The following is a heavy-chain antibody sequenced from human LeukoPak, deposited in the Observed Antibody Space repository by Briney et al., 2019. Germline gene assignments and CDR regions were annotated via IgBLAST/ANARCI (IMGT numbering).Heavy chain of an antibody. CDR3: ARHGGGGESYPRVFDY. D-gene: IGHD1-26*01. CDR1: GGSISPYY. Sequence: SETLSLTCTVPGGSISPYYWSWIRQPPGKGLEWIGYIYYSGSTNYNPSLKSRVTISVDTSKNQSSLKLSSVTAADTAVYYCARHGGGGESYPRVFDYWGRGTLVTVSS. J-gene: IGHJ4*02. V-gene: IGHV4-59*08. CDR2: IYYSGST.